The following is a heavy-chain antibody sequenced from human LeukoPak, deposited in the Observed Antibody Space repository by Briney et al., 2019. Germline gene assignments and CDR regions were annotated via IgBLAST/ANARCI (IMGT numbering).Heavy chain of an antibody. Sequence: GGSLRLSCAASGFTFSSYWMSWVRQAPGKGLEWVANIKQDGSEKYYVDSVKGQFTISRDNAKNSLYLQMNSLRAEDTAVYYCARDLRGRIQLYYFDYWGQGTLVTVSS. CDR2: IKQDGSEK. CDR3: ARDLRGRIQLYYFDY. D-gene: IGHD5-18*01. CDR1: GFTFSSYW. J-gene: IGHJ4*02. V-gene: IGHV3-7*01.